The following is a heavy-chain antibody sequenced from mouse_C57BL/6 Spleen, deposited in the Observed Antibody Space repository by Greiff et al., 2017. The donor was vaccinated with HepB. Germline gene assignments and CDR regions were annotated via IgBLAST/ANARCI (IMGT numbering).Heavy chain of an antibody. D-gene: IGHD1-1*01. CDR1: GYTFTSYW. J-gene: IGHJ4*01. CDR3: TGATVVAGAMDY. V-gene: IGHV1-5*01. Sequence: VQLQQSGTVLARPGASVKMSCKTSGYTFTSYWMHWVKQRPGQGLEWIGAIYPGNSDTSYNQKFKGKAKLTAVTSASTAYMELSSLTNEDSAVYYCTGATVVAGAMDYWGQGTSVTVSS. CDR2: IYPGNSDT.